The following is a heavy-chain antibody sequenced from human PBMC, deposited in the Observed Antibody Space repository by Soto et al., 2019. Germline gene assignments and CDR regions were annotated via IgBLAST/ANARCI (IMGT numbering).Heavy chain of an antibody. CDR2: IYYSGST. CDR3: ARDQDGSVGDYYYGMDV. Sequence: SETLSLTCTVSGGSVSSGSYYWSWIRQPPGKGLEWIGYIYYSGSTNYNPSLKSRVTISVDTSKNQFSLKLSSVTAADTAVYYCARDQDGSVGDYYYGMDVWGQGTTVTVSS. CDR1: GGSVSSGSYY. J-gene: IGHJ6*02. V-gene: IGHV4-61*01. D-gene: IGHD1-26*01.